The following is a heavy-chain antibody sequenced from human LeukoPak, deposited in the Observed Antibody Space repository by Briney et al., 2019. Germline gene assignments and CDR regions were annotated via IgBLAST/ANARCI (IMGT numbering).Heavy chain of an antibody. CDR2: ISYDGSNK. V-gene: IGHV3-30-3*01. J-gene: IGHJ4*02. CDR1: GFTFSSYA. Sequence: GGSLRLFCAASGFTFSSYAMHWVRQAPGKGLEWVAVISYDGSNKYYADSVKGRFTISRDNSKNTLYLQMNSLRAEDTAVYYCARAEGIVGATTEDWGQGTLVTVSS. D-gene: IGHD1-26*01. CDR3: ARAEGIVGATTED.